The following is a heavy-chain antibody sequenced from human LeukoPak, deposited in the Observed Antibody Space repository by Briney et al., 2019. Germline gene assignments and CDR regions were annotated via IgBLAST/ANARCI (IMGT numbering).Heavy chain of an antibody. CDR2: ISSSGSTI. CDR1: GFTFSSYV. J-gene: IGHJ4*02. Sequence: GGSLRLSCAASGFTFSSYVMNWVRQAPGRWLEWVSYISSSGSTIYYADSVKGRFTISRDNAKNSLYLQMNSLRAEDTAVYYCVRMAGTFDYWGQGTLVTVSS. D-gene: IGHD6-19*01. CDR3: VRMAGTFDY. V-gene: IGHV3-48*03.